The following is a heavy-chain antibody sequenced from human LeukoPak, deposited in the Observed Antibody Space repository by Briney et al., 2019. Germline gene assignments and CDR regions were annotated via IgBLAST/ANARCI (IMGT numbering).Heavy chain of an antibody. CDR1: GISFTAAW. Sequence: GGSLRLSCAASGISFTAAWMSWVRQAPGKGLEWVGRLKSKADGAAIDYAAPVRGRFTISRDDSRNMLYLHMNSLKTEDTAVYYCTSVGYSDYVAASWGQGTLVTVSS. CDR3: TSVGYSDYVAAS. J-gene: IGHJ5*02. D-gene: IGHD5-12*01. CDR2: LKSKADGAAI. V-gene: IGHV3-15*01.